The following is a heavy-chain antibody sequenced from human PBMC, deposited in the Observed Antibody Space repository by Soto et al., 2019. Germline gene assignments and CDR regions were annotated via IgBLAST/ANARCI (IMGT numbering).Heavy chain of an antibody. CDR2: INHSGST. V-gene: IGHV4-34*01. J-gene: IGHJ4*02. CDR1: GGSFSGYY. Sequence: SETLSLTCAVYGGSFSGYYWSWIRQPPGKGLEWIGEINHSGSTNYNPSLKSRVTISVDTSKNQFSLKLSSVTAADTAVYYCARGPRVSMITYSDSWGQGTLVTVSS. D-gene: IGHD3-22*01. CDR3: ARGPRVSMITYSDS.